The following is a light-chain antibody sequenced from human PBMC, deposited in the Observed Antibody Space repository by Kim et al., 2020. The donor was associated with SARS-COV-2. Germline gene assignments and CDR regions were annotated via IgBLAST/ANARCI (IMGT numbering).Light chain of an antibody. Sequence: QPVLTQPPSASASLGASVTLTCTLSSGYSNYKVDWYQQRPGKGPRFVMRVGTGGIVGSKGDGTPDRFSVLGSGLNRYLTIKNIQEEDESDYHCGADHGSGSNFVCVFGGGTQLTVL. J-gene: IGLJ3*02. CDR3: GADHGSGSNFVCV. CDR1: SGYSNYK. CDR2: VGTGGIVG. V-gene: IGLV9-49*01.